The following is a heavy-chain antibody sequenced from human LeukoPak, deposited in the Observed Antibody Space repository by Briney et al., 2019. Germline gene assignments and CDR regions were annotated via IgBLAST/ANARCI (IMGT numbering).Heavy chain of an antibody. CDR2: INHSGST. CDR1: GFTFDSYA. D-gene: IGHD4-23*01. CDR3: ARSTVAKIDY. V-gene: IGHV4-34*01. J-gene: IGHJ4*02. Sequence: PGGSLRLSCTASGFTFDSYAMSWVRQAPGKGLEWIGEINHSGSTNYNPSLKSRVTISVDTSKNQFSLKLSSVTAADTAVYYCARSTVAKIDYWGQGTLVTVSS.